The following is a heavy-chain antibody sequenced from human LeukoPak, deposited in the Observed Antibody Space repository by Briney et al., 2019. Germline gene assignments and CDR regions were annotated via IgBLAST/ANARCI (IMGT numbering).Heavy chain of an antibody. CDR3: AKSSYYDSSGLYREYYFDY. CDR1: RFTFSSYA. J-gene: IGHJ4*02. D-gene: IGHD3-22*01. V-gene: IGHV3-23*01. CDR2: ISGSGGST. Sequence: PGGSLRLSCAASRFTFSSYAMSWVRQAPGKGLEWVSSISGSGGSTYYADSVKGRFTISRDNSKNTLYLQMNSLRAEDTAVYYCAKSSYYDSSGLYREYYFDYWGQGTLVTVSS.